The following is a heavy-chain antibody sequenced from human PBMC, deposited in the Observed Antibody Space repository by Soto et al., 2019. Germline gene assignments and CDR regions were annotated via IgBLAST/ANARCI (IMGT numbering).Heavy chain of an antibody. CDR3: AKDLRPDGVWDFDL. CDR2: INSGGRT. Sequence: GGSLRLSCAASGFTFSSYTMNWVRQAPGKGLEWVSGINSGGRTYYADSVKGRFTISRDDSKNTLYLQIISLRAEDTAVYYCAKDLRPDGVWDFDLWGQRSSVTVSS. V-gene: IGHV3-23*01. D-gene: IGHD4-17*01. J-gene: IGHJ4*02. CDR1: GFTFSSYT.